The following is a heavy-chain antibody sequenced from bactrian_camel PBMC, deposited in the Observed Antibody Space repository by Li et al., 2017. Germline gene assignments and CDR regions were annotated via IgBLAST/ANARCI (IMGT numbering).Heavy chain of an antibody. J-gene: IGHJ6*01. CDR1: GFTWSSSY. Sequence: DVQLVESGGGLVQPGGSLRLSCAASGFTWSSSYISWVRQAPGKEREGVAVIDSDGSTSYADSVKGRFTVSQDNFKNTLYLQMNSLKPEDTAMYYCAADLAYGRCRLSIGPHWGDAIFGYWGQGTQVTVS. CDR2: IDSDGST. D-gene: IGHD1*01. V-gene: IGHV3S10*01. CDR3: AADLAYGRCRLSIGPHWGDAIFGY.